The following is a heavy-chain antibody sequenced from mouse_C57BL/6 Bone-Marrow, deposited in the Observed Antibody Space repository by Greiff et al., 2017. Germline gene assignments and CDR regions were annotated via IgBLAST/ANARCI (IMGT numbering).Heavy chain of an antibody. CDR3: ARDHYYGSSSFDY. V-gene: IGHV1-26*01. CDR2: INPNNGGT. Sequence: EVQLQQSGPELVKPGASVKISCKASGYTFTDYYMNWVKQSHGKSLEWIGDINPNNGGTSYNQKFKGKATLTVDKSSSTAYMELRSLTSEDSAVYYCARDHYYGSSSFDYWGQGTTLTVSS. CDR1: GYTFTDYY. D-gene: IGHD1-1*01. J-gene: IGHJ2*01.